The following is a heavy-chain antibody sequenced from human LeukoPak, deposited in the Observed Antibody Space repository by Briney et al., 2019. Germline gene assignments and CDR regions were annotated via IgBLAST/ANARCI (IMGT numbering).Heavy chain of an antibody. Sequence: PGGSLRLSCAASGFTFSSYWMSWLRHAPAQGLEWVANIKQDGSEKYYVYSVKGRFTISRDNAKNSLYLQMNSLRAEDTAVYYCARSWSGWNHWGQGTLVTVSS. CDR1: GFTFSSYW. CDR2: IKQDGSEK. CDR3: ARSWSGWNH. V-gene: IGHV3-7*03. J-gene: IGHJ5*02. D-gene: IGHD3-3*01.